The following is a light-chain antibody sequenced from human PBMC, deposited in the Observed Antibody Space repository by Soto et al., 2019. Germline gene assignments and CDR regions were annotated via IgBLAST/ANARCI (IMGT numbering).Light chain of an antibody. CDR2: GAS. V-gene: IGKV3-20*01. CDR3: QQYGGSPPFT. Sequence: VLAQSPGTLSLSPGERATISCRASQSIGSSYLAWYQHKPGQAPRLLIYGASSRATGISHRFSGSGSGTDFTLTISRLEPEDCGVYYCQQYGGSPPFTFGQGNSLVIK. CDR1: QSIGSSY. J-gene: IGKJ2*01.